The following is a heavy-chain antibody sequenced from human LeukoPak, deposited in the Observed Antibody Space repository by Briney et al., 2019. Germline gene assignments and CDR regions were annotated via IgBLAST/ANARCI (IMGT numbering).Heavy chain of an antibody. CDR3: ARYGDPLSYGMDV. Sequence: PSETLSLTCAVYGGSFSGYYWSWIRQPPGKGLEWIGEINHSGSTNYNPSLKSRVTISVDTSKNQFSLKLSSVTAADTAVYYCARYGDPLSYGMDVWGQGTTVTVPS. V-gene: IGHV4-34*01. J-gene: IGHJ6*02. D-gene: IGHD4-17*01. CDR2: INHSGST. CDR1: GGSFSGYY.